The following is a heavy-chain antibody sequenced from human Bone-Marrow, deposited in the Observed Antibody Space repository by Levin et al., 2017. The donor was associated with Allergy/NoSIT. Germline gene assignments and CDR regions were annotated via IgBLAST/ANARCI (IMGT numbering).Heavy chain of an antibody. D-gene: IGHD6-6*01. CDR3: TTCNQSIVEQLVLPVSDYYYMDV. J-gene: IGHJ6*03. CDR2: IKSKTDGGTT. V-gene: IGHV3-15*01. Sequence: PGGSLRLSCAASGFTFSNAWMSWVRQAPGKGLEWVGRIKSKTDGGTTDYAAPVKGRFTISRDDSKNTLYLQMNSLKTEDTAVYYCTTCNQSIVEQLVLPVSDYYYMDVWGKGTTVTVSS. CDR1: GFTFSNAW.